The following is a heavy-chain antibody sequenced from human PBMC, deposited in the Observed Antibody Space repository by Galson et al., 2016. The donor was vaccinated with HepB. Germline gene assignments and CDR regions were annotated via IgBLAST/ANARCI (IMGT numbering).Heavy chain of an antibody. J-gene: IGHJ4*02. Sequence: TLSLTCTVSGDSISYGGDYYWSWIRQHPDKGLEWIGYLYYTGRADYNPSLKSRGTMSLDTSKHQFSLKRTSVTAADTAVYYCARLRDGDSSGWADYFDHWGQGTLVTVSS. D-gene: IGHD6-19*01. V-gene: IGHV4-31*03. CDR1: GDSISYGGDYY. CDR3: ARLRDGDSSGWADYFDH. CDR2: LYYTGRA.